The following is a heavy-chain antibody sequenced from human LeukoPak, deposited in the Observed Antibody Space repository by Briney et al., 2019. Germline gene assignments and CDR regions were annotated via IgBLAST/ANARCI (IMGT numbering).Heavy chain of an antibody. V-gene: IGHV1-8*01. CDR3: AREVSPMDV. J-gene: IGHJ6*02. CDR2: MNPNSGNT. CDR1: GYTFTSYD. Sequence: ASVKVSCKASGYTFTSYDINWVRQATGQGLEWMGWMNPNSGNTGYAQKFQGRVTMTTDTSTSTAYMELRSLRSDDTAVYSCAREVSPMDVWGQGTTVTVSS.